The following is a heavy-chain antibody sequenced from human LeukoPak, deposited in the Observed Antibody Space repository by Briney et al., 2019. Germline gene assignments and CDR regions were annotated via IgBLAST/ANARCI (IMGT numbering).Heavy chain of an antibody. Sequence: GGSLRLSCAASGFTFSSYWMHWVRQAPGKGLVWVSRINSDGSSTSYADSVKGRFTISRDNAKNTLYLQMNSLRAEDTAVYYCERSYYDSSALDYWGQGTMVTVSS. D-gene: IGHD3-22*01. CDR1: GFTFSSYW. V-gene: IGHV3-74*01. J-gene: IGHJ4*02. CDR3: ERSYYDSSALDY. CDR2: INSDGSST.